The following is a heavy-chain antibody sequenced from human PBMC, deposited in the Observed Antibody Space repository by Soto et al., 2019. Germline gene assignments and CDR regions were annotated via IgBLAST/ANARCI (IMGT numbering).Heavy chain of an antibody. Sequence: SVKVSCKASGGTFSSYAISWVRQAPGQGLEWMGGIIPIFGSTSYAQKFQGRVTMTRDTSTSTVYMELSSLRSEDTAVYYCARGVLRFLEWLPTPGDYWGQGTLVTVSS. D-gene: IGHD3-3*01. CDR2: IIPIFGST. V-gene: IGHV1-69*05. J-gene: IGHJ4*02. CDR3: ARGVLRFLEWLPTPGDY. CDR1: GGTFSSYA.